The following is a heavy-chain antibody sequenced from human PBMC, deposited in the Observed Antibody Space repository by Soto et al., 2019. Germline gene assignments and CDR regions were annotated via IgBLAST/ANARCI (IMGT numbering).Heavy chain of an antibody. Sequence: GGSLRLSCGAAGFTFSTNVMRWVRQSPGKGLEWVAFMSHDGKNKYYVDSVKGRFTISRDNSKNTLYLHMDSLRPEDTAVYYCVKDFDRTWSFDFWGQGTLVTVSS. CDR1: GFTFSTNV. V-gene: IGHV3-30*18. CDR2: MSHDGKNK. CDR3: VKDFDRTWSFDF. J-gene: IGHJ4*02. D-gene: IGHD2-8*02.